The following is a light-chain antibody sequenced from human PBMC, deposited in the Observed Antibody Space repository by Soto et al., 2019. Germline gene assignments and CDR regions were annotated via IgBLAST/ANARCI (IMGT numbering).Light chain of an antibody. J-gene: IGKJ1*01. Sequence: EIVLTQSPGTLSLSPGERATLSCRASQSVSSTFLAWYQHIPGQAPRLLIYGSSTRATGVPDRFSGSGSGTDFSLTISRLEPEDCAVYFCQQYGDSPPTFGQGTKVEIK. CDR1: QSVSSTF. CDR3: QQYGDSPPT. CDR2: GSS. V-gene: IGKV3-20*01.